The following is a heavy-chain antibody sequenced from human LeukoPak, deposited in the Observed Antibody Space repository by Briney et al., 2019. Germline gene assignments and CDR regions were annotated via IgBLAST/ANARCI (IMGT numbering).Heavy chain of an antibody. V-gene: IGHV3-21*01. CDR2: ISSSSSYI. CDR3: ARGSYYYMDV. Sequence: GGSLRLSCAASGFTFGSYAMTWVRQAPGKGLEWVSSISSSSSYIYYADSVKGRFTISRDNAKNSLYLQMNSLRVEDTAVYYCARGSYYYMDVWVTGTTVTISS. J-gene: IGHJ6*03. CDR1: GFTFGSYA.